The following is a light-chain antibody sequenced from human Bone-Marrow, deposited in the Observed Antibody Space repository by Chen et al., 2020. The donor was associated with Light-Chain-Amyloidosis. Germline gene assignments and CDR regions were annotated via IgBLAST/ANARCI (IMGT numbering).Light chain of an antibody. Sequence: SYELTQPPSVSVSPGQTARINCSGDDLPTKYAYWYQQKPGQAPVLVIHRDTERPSGISERFSGSSSGTTATLTISGVQAEAEADYHCQSADSSGTYEVIFGGGTKLTVL. CDR2: RDT. CDR1: DLPTKY. CDR3: QSADSSGTYEVI. J-gene: IGLJ2*01. V-gene: IGLV3-25*03.